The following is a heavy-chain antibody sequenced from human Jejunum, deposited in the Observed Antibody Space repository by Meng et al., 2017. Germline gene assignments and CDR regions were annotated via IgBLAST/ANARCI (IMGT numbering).Heavy chain of an antibody. Sequence: QVRTQPVVRVFLDPSETPSLTCASYGGSSSGFYLSWIRQPPGKGLEWIGEIHPSGSTDYNPSLKSRLTISLDTSKNQFSLSLNSATAADTGIYYCTRGTDRAKSGDYWGQGTLVTVSS. D-gene: IGHD1-14*01. J-gene: IGHJ4*02. CDR3: TRGTDRAKSGDY. CDR2: IHPSGST. CDR1: GGSSSGFY. V-gene: IGHV4-34*01.